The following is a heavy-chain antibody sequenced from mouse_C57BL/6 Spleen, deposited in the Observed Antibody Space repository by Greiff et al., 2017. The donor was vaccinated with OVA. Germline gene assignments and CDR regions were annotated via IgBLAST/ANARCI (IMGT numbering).Heavy chain of an antibody. Sequence: QVQLQQSGAELARPGASVKMSCKASGYTFTSYTMHWVKQRPGQGLEWIGYINPSSGYTKYNQKFKDKATLTADKSSSTAYMQLSSLTSEDSAVYYCARSREDAMDYWGQGTSVTVSS. CDR3: ARSREDAMDY. J-gene: IGHJ4*01. V-gene: IGHV1-4*01. CDR1: GYTFTSYT. CDR2: INPSSGYT. D-gene: IGHD3-3*01.